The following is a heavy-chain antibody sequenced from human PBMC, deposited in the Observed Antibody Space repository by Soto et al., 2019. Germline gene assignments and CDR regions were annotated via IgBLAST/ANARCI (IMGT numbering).Heavy chain of an antibody. CDR3: ARGHILTGYYKPHNWFDP. Sequence: PSETLSLTCTVSGGSISSYYWSWIRQPPGKGLERIGYIYYSGSTNYNPSLKSRVTISVDTSKNQFSLKLSSVTAADTAVYYCARGHILTGYYKPHNWFDPWGQGTLVTVSS. CDR2: IYYSGST. D-gene: IGHD3-9*01. V-gene: IGHV4-59*01. CDR1: GGSISSYY. J-gene: IGHJ5*02.